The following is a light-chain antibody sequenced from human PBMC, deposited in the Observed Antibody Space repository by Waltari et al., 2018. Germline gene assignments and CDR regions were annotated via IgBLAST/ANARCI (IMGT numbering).Light chain of an antibody. V-gene: IGLV2-14*03. J-gene: IGLJ2*01. CDR2: DVS. CDR3: SSYTTGVI. Sequence: QSALTQPASVSGSPGRSIIISVPGSSTAMCDCSYVSWYQHHPGKAPNVIMFDVSNRPSVVSNRFSGSKSGNTASLTISGLQAEDEADYYCSSYTTGVIFGGGTRLTVL. CDR1: STAMCDCSY.